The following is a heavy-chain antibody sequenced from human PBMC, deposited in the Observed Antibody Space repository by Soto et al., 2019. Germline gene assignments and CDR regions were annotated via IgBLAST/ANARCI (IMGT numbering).Heavy chain of an antibody. CDR1: GFTFSSYW. V-gene: IGHV3-7*03. CDR3: AREYYDFWSGYYGPYYYYGMDA. Sequence: GGSLRLSCAASGFTFSSYWMSWVRQAPGKGLEWVANIKQDGSEKYYVDSVKGRFTISRDNAKNSLYLQMNSLRAEDTAVYYCAREYYDFWSGYYGPYYYYGMDAWGQGTTVTVSS. D-gene: IGHD3-3*01. CDR2: IKQDGSEK. J-gene: IGHJ6*02.